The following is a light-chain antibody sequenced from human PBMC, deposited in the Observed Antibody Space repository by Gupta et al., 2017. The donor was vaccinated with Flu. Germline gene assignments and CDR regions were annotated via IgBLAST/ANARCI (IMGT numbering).Light chain of an antibody. Sequence: PDTLSLSPGERATLSCRASESVSSYLAWYQQKPGQAPRLLIYDASNRATGIPARFSGSGSGTDFTLTISSLEPEDFAVYYCQQRRNWPITFGGGTKVEIK. CDR1: ESVSSY. CDR3: QQRRNWPIT. CDR2: DAS. J-gene: IGKJ4*01. V-gene: IGKV3-11*01.